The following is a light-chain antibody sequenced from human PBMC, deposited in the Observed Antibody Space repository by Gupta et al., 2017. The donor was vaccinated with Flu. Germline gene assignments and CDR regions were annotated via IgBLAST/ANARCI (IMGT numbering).Light chain of an antibody. CDR3: QHYNAGPPAFT. CDR2: GAS. CDR1: QSVTTY. V-gene: IGKV3-15*01. Sequence: EIVVTQSPATLSLSPGERATLSCRASQSVTTYLAWYQQKPGQAPRLLIYGASTRATGIPVRFSGSGAGTEFTLTINSLQSEDFAVYYCQHYNAGPPAFTFGRGTKLEIK. J-gene: IGKJ2*01.